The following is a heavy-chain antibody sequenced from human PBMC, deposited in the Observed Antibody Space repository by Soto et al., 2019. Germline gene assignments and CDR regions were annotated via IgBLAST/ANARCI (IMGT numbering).Heavy chain of an antibody. Sequence: GGSLRLSCAASGFTFSSYSMNWVRQAPGKGLEWVSYISSSSSTIYYADSVKGRFTISRDNAKNSLYLQMNSLRDEDTAVYYCARGRNYYDSSGLRDGAFDIWGQGTMVTVSS. CDR1: GFTFSSYS. V-gene: IGHV3-48*02. J-gene: IGHJ3*02. D-gene: IGHD3-22*01. CDR3: ARGRNYYDSSGLRDGAFDI. CDR2: ISSSSSTI.